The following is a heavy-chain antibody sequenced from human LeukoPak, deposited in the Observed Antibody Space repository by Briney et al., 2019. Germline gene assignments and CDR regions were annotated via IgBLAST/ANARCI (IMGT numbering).Heavy chain of an antibody. CDR1: GGSISSYY. D-gene: IGHD4-17*01. V-gene: IGHV4-59*08. J-gene: IGHJ4*02. CDR3: ARVRTVTTFSFDY. Sequence: SETLSLTCTVSGGSISSYYWSWIRQPPGKGLEWIAIIFHDGSTYYNPSLKSRVTISVDTSKNEFSLKLSSVTAADTAVYYCARVRTVTTFSFDYWGQGTLVTVSS. CDR2: IFHDGST.